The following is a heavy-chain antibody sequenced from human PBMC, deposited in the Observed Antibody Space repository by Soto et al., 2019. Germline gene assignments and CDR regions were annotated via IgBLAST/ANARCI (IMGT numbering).Heavy chain of an antibody. CDR3: AKDERAAVAAEAYYFDY. V-gene: IGHV3-30*18. D-gene: IGHD6-19*01. J-gene: IGHJ4*02. CDR1: GFTFSSYG. Sequence: PGESLKISCAASGFTFSSYGMHWVRQAPGKGLEWVAVISYDGSNKYYADSVKGRFTISRDNSKNTLYLQMNSLRAEDTAVYYCAKDERAAVAAEAYYFDYWGQGTLVTVSS. CDR2: ISYDGSNK.